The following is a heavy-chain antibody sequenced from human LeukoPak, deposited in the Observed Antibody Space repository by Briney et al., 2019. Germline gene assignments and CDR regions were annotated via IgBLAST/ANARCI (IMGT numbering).Heavy chain of an antibody. CDR1: RVSPSTSGKC. V-gene: IGHV2-70*11. J-gene: IGHJ4*02. Sequence: SCPALGKTPQNPTLTRTLSRVSPSTSGKCVSWIPPPPGEAPGGLARIDWDDDTYYSTSLKTRLTISKDTSKNQVVLTMINMDPVDTATYYCARTSYSSSSVFFDYWGQGTLVTVSS. D-gene: IGHD6-6*01. CDR2: IDWDDDT. CDR3: ARTSYSSSSVFFDY.